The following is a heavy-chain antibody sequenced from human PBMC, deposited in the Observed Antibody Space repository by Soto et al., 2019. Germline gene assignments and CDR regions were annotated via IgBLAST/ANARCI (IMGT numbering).Heavy chain of an antibody. CDR1: GFTFSNAW. Sequence: GGSLRLSCAASGFTFSNAWMNWVRQAPGKGLEWVGRIKSKTDGGTTDYAAPVKGRFTISRDDSKNTPYLQMNSLKTEDTAVYYCTTSVTAAARSYYYYYYGMDVWGQGTTVTVSS. CDR3: TTSVTAAARSYYYYYYGMDV. D-gene: IGHD6-13*01. CDR2: IKSKTDGGTT. V-gene: IGHV3-15*07. J-gene: IGHJ6*02.